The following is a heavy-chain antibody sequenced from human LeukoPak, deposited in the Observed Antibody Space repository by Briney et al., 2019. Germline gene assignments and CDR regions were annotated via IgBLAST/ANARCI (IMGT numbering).Heavy chain of an antibody. J-gene: IGHJ6*02. CDR1: GFTFSSYW. Sequence: GGSLRLSCAASGFTFSSYWMSWVRQAPGKGLEWVANIKQDGSEKYYVDSVKGRFTIPRDNAKNSLYLQMNSLRAEDTAVYYCAREYSSGWPRYYYYGMDVWGQGTTVTVSS. D-gene: IGHD6-19*01. CDR3: AREYSSGWPRYYYYGMDV. CDR2: IKQDGSEK. V-gene: IGHV3-7*01.